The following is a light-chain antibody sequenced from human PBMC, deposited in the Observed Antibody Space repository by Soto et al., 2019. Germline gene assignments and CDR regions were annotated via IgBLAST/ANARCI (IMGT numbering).Light chain of an antibody. CDR3: SSYTSSSLYV. CDR1: SSDVGGYNY. V-gene: IGLV2-14*01. CDR2: EVS. Sequence: QSALTQPASVSGSPGQSITISCTGTSSDVGGYNYVSWYQQHPGKAPKLMIYEVSNRPSGVSNRFSGSKSGNTASLTISGLQAEDVADYYCSSYTSSSLYVFGTGTKVTVL. J-gene: IGLJ1*01.